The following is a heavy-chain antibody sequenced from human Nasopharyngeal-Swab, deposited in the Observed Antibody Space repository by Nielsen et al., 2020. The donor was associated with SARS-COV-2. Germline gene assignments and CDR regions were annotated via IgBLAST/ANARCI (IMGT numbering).Heavy chain of an antibody. CDR1: GGSISSNNW. D-gene: IGHD2-15*01. J-gene: IGHJ4*02. V-gene: IGHV4-4*02. CDR3: AMGLGGYCSGGSCFDY. CDR2: IYHSGST. Sequence: SETLSLTCTVSGGSISSNNWWSWVRQPPGKGLEWIGEIYHSGSTNYNPSLKSRVTISVDKSKNQFSLKLSSVTAADTAVYYCAMGLGGYCSGGSCFDYWGQGTLVTVSS.